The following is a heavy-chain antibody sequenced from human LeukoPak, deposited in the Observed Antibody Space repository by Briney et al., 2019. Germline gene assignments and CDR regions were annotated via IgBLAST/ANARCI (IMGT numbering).Heavy chain of an antibody. Sequence: TGGSLRLSCAASGFTFSSYGMHWVRQAPGKGLEWVAVIWYDGSNKYYADSVKGRFTISRDNSKNTLYLQMNSLRAEDTAVYYCARDLFSYSSEYFQHWGQGTLVTVSS. CDR3: ARDLFSYSSEYFQH. V-gene: IGHV3-33*01. J-gene: IGHJ1*01. D-gene: IGHD3-9*01. CDR1: GFTFSSYG. CDR2: IWYDGSNK.